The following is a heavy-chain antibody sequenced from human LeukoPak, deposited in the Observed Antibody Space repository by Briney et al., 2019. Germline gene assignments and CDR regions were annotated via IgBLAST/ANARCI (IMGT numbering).Heavy chain of an antibody. CDR2: FDPEDGET. CDR1: GYTLTELS. CDR3: ATPYCSGGSCYFDY. Sequence: ASVKVSCKVSGYTLTELSMHWVRQAPGKGLEWMGGFDPEDGETIYAQKFQGRVTMTEDTSTDTACMELSSLRSEDTAVYYCATPYCSGGSCYFDYWGQGTLVTVSS. J-gene: IGHJ4*02. D-gene: IGHD2-15*01. V-gene: IGHV1-24*01.